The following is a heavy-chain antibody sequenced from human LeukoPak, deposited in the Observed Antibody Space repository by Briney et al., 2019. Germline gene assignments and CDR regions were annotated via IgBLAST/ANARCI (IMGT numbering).Heavy chain of an antibody. CDR1: GFTFSRYW. CDR2: IKEDGSRN. D-gene: IGHD6-19*01. V-gene: IGHV3-7*05. J-gene: IGHJ4*02. CDR3: ARQLSGWYDADPY. Sequence: GGSLRLSCAASGFTFSRYWMSWVRQAPGKGLEWVANIKEDGSRNHYVDSVKGRFAISRDNAKNSLYLQMNSLRAEDTAVYYCARQLSGWYDADPYWGQGTLVTVSS.